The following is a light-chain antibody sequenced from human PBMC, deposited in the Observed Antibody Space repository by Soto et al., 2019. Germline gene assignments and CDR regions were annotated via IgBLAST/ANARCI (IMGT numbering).Light chain of an antibody. V-gene: IGLV1-40*01. Sequence: QSVLTQPPSVSGAPGQRVTISCTGSRSNIGAGYDVHWYQQLPGTAPKLLIHGNRNRPSGVPDRFSGSKSGTSASLAITGLQAEDEADYYCQSYDSSLSGSVFGGGTKVTVL. CDR1: RSNIGAGYD. CDR2: GNR. CDR3: QSYDSSLSGSV. J-gene: IGLJ2*01.